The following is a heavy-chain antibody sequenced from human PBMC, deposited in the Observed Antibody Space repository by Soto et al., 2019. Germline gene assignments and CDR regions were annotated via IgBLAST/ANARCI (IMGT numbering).Heavy chain of an antibody. CDR1: GFTFSSYS. CDR3: AKGEVRGIIPSYFDY. D-gene: IGHD3-10*01. V-gene: IGHV3-48*01. Sequence: GGSLRLSCAASGFTFSSYSVNWVRQAPGKGLEWVSYISSGSKTIFYADSVKGRFTVSRDNSKNTLYLQMDSLRAEDTAVYYCAKGEVRGIIPSYFDYWGLGTLVTVSS. J-gene: IGHJ4*02. CDR2: ISSGSKTI.